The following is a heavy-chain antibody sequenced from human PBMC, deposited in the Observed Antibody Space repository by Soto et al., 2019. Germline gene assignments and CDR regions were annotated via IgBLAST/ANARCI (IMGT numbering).Heavy chain of an antibody. J-gene: IGHJ6*03. D-gene: IGHD3-10*01. CDR2: IYYSGST. CDR3: SRHWRGDRKDHYCYYMDV. Sequence: QLQLQESGPGLVKPSETLSLTCTVSGGSISSSSYYWGWIRQPPGKGLEWIGSIYYSGSTYYNPSLKSRVTISVDTSKNQYSLKLSAVTAADTAVYYCSRHWRGDRKDHYCYYMDVWGKWTTVTVSS. V-gene: IGHV4-39*01. CDR1: GGSISSSSYY.